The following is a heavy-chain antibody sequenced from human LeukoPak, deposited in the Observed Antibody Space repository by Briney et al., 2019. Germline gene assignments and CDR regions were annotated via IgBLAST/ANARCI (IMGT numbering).Heavy chain of an antibody. D-gene: IGHD3-3*01. J-gene: IGHJ3*02. CDR3: AREPDLWSGGPGAYI. Sequence: SQTLSLTCAISGDSVSSNSAAWNWIRQSPSRGLEWLGRTYYRSKWYNDYAVSVKSRITINPDTSKNQFSLKLSSVTAADTAVYYCAREPDLWSGGPGAYIWGQGTMVTVSS. V-gene: IGHV6-1*01. CDR2: TYYRSKWYN. CDR1: GDSVSSNSAA.